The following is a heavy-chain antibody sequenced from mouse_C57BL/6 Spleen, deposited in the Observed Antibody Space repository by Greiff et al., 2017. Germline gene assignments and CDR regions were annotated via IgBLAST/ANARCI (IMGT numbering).Heavy chain of an antibody. V-gene: IGHV5-6*01. D-gene: IGHD3-3*01. J-gene: IGHJ2*01. CDR1: GFTFSSYG. CDR2: ISSGGSYT. CDR3: ARQGAGTGNFDY. Sequence: EVMLVESGGDLVKPGGSLKLSCAASGFTFSSYGMSWVRQTPDKRLEWVATISSGGSYTYYPDSVKGRFTISRDNAKNTLYLQRSSLKSEDTAMYYCARQGAGTGNFDYWGQGTTLTVSS.